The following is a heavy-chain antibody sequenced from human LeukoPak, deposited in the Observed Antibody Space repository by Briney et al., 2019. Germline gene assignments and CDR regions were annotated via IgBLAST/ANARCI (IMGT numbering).Heavy chain of an antibody. J-gene: IGHJ4*02. CDR1: GYTFTTYY. D-gene: IGHD4-17*01. CDR2: INPSGGGT. CDR3: ARGNPTNYGAYLYYFDY. V-gene: IGHV1-46*01. Sequence: GASVKVSCKASGYTFTTYYMHWVRQAPGQGLEWMGIINPSGGGTNYAQEFQGRVTMTRDMSTSTVYMDLNNLRSDDTAVYYCARGNPTNYGAYLYYFDYWGQGTLVTVSS.